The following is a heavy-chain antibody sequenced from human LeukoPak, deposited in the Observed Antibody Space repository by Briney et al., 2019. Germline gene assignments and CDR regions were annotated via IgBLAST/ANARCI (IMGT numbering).Heavy chain of an antibody. Sequence: GGSLRLSFVASGFTFRSYTMNWVRQAPGKGLEWVSSISSRDTYIKYADSVKGRFTISRDDAKNSLYLQMNSLRVEDTAVYYCARYCGGDCYFRQHDSWGQGTLVTVSS. CDR3: ARYCGGDCYFRQHDS. D-gene: IGHD2-21*01. CDR2: ISSRDTYI. V-gene: IGHV3-21*06. CDR1: GFTFRSYT. J-gene: IGHJ4*02.